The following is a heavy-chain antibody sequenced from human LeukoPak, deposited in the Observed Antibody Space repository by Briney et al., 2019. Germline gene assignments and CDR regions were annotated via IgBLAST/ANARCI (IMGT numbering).Heavy chain of an antibody. CDR2: IIPIFGTA. V-gene: IGHV1-69*05. CDR3: ARVGWYSSSSFDY. CDR1: GGTFSSYA. Sequence: SVKVSCKASGGTFSSYAISWVRQAPGQGLEWMGRIIPIFGTANYAQKFQGRVTITTDESTSTAYMELSSLRSEDTAVYYCARVGWYSSSSFDYWGQGTLATVSS. J-gene: IGHJ4*02. D-gene: IGHD6-13*01.